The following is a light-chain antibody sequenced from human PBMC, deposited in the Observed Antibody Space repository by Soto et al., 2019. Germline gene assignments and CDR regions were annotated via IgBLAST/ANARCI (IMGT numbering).Light chain of an antibody. CDR1: SSDVGGFNY. Sequence: SVLTQPASVSGSPGQSIAISCTGTSSDVGGFNYVSWYQQHPGKAPKFMIYDVSSRPSGVSDRFSGSKSGNTASLTISGLQAEDEADYYCSSYTTSSTDVFGTGTKLTVL. V-gene: IGLV2-14*03. CDR3: SSYTTSSTDV. J-gene: IGLJ1*01. CDR2: DVS.